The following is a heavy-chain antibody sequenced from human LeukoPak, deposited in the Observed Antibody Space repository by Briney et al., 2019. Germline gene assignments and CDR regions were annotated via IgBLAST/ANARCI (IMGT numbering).Heavy chain of an antibody. CDR1: GFTFSSYE. CDR3: AKGSEPGHS. J-gene: IGHJ4*02. V-gene: IGHV3-48*03. Sequence: GGSLRLSCAASGFTFSSYEMNWVRQVPGKGLEWVSYISSSGSTIYYADSVKGRFTISRDNAKNSLYLQMNSLRAEDTAVYYCAKGSEPGHSGGQGTLVTVSS. CDR2: ISSSGSTI. D-gene: IGHD1-26*01.